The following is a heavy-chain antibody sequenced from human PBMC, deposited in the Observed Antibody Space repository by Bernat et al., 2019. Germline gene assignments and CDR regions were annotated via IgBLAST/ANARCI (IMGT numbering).Heavy chain of an antibody. V-gene: IGHV3-33*01. CDR3: ARDWSFYGIFDY. D-gene: IGHD2/OR15-2a*01. CDR2: IWYDGSNK. CDR1: GFSFRTYG. J-gene: IGHJ4*02. Sequence: QVQLVESGGGVVQPGRSLRLSCAASGFSFRTYGMHWVRPAPGKGLEWVAVIWYDGSNKYYEGSVKGRFTISRDNSKNTLYLQMNSLRAEDTAVYYCARDWSFYGIFDYWGQGTLVTVSS.